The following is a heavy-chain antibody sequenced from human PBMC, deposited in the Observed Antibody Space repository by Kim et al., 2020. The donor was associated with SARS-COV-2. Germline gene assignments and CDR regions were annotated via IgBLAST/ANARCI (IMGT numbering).Heavy chain of an antibody. V-gene: IGHV3-23*01. Sequence: GGSLRLSCAASGFTFSSYAMSWVRQAPGKGLEWVSAISGSGGSTYYADSVKGRFTISRDNSKNTLYLQMNSLRAEDTAVYYCAKDKSYYDSSDGAFDIWGQGTMVTVSS. CDR1: GFTFSSYA. CDR3: AKDKSYYDSSDGAFDI. CDR2: ISGSGGST. D-gene: IGHD3-22*01. J-gene: IGHJ3*02.